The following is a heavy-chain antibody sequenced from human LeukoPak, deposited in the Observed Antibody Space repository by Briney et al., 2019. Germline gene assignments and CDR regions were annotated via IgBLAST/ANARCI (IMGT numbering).Heavy chain of an antibody. J-gene: IGHJ5*02. V-gene: IGHV4-34*01. CDR1: GGSFSGYY. CDR2: INHSGGT. Sequence: SETLSLTCAVYGGSFSGYYWSWIRQPPGKGLEWIGEINHSGGTNYNPSLKSRVTISVDTSKNQFSLKLSSVTAADTAVYYCARATDILTGYWGHRFDPWGQGTLVTVSS. CDR3: ARATDILTGYWGHRFDP. D-gene: IGHD3-9*01.